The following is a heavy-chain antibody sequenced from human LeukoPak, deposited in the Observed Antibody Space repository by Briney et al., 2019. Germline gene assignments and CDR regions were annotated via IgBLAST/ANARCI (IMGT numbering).Heavy chain of an antibody. D-gene: IGHD6-19*01. CDR3: AKQDIRSSAWYD. CDR2: ISDSGGNT. CDR1: GFTFSSYA. V-gene: IGHV3-23*01. Sequence: GGSLRLSCAASGFTFSSYAMSWVRQAPGQGLEWVSAISDSGGNTYYADSVKGRFTISRDNSKNTLYLKMSSLRAEDTAVYYCAKQDIRSSAWYDWGQGTLVTVSS. J-gene: IGHJ4*02.